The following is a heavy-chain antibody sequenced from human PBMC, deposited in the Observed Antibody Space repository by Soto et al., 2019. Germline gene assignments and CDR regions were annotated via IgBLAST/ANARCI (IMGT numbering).Heavy chain of an antibody. CDR2: ISSSSSYI. J-gene: IGHJ6*02. CDR3: ARAPDYYYYGMDV. CDR1: GFTFSSYS. Sequence: LRLSCAASGFTFSSYSMNWVRQAPGKGLEWVSSISSSSSYIYYADSVKGRFTISRDNAKNSLYLQMNSLRAEDTAVYYCARAPDYYYYGMDVWGQGTTVTVSS. V-gene: IGHV3-21*01.